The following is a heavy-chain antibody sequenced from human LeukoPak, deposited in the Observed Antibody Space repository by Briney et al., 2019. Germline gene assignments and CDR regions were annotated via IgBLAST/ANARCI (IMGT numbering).Heavy chain of an antibody. V-gene: IGHV3-53*01. D-gene: IGHD3-10*01. J-gene: IGHJ4*02. CDR1: GFTVSSNY. CDR2: IYSGGST. CDR3: VKSPWYHGSGSYSGTIH. Sequence: QPGGSLRLSCAASGFTVSSNYMSWVRQAPGKGLEWVSVIYSGGSTYYADSVKGRFTISRDNSKNTLYLQMNSLRAEDTAVYYCVKSPWYHGSGSYSGTIHWGQGTLVTVSS.